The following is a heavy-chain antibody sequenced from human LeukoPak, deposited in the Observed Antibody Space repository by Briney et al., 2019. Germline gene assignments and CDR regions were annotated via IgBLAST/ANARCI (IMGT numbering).Heavy chain of an antibody. J-gene: IGHJ1*01. Sequence: ASVKVSCKASGYTFTGYYMHWVRQAPGQGLEWMGWINPNSGGTNYAQKFQGRVTMTRDTSISTAYMELSRLGSDDTAVYYCARDGVGYYDSSGYYYFQHWGQGTLVTVSS. CDR2: INPNSGGT. V-gene: IGHV1-2*02. CDR1: GYTFTGYY. CDR3: ARDGVGYYDSSGYYYFQH. D-gene: IGHD3-22*01.